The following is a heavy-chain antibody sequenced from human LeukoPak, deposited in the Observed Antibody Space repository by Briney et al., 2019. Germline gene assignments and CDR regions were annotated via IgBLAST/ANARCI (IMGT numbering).Heavy chain of an antibody. Sequence: KPSETLSLTCAVYGGSFSGYYWSWIRQPPGKGLEWIGEINHSGSTNYNPSLKSRVTISVDTSKNQFSLKLSSVTAADTAVYYCARTYSGSYYAAFDIWGQGTMVTVSS. CDR1: GGSFSGYY. D-gene: IGHD1-26*01. CDR3: ARTYSGSYYAAFDI. CDR2: INHSGST. V-gene: IGHV4-34*01. J-gene: IGHJ3*02.